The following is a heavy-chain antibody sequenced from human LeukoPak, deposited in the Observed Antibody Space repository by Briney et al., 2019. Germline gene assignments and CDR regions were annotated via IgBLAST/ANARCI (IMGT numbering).Heavy chain of an antibody. Sequence: GGSLRLSCAASEFSVGSNYMTWVRQAPGKGLEWVSLIYSGGSTYYADSVKGRFTISRDNAKNSLYLQMNSLRAEDTAVYYCARDYMGFGDLGGAFDIWGQGTMVTVSS. J-gene: IGHJ3*02. V-gene: IGHV3-66*01. CDR1: EFSVGSNY. CDR3: ARDYMGFGDLGGAFDI. CDR2: IYSGGST. D-gene: IGHD3-10*01.